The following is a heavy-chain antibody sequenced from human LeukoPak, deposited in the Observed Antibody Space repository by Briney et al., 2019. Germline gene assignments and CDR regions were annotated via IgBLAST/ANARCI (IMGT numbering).Heavy chain of an antibody. CDR1: GFTFDDYA. V-gene: IGHV3-9*01. D-gene: IGHD3-10*01. J-gene: IGHJ4*02. Sequence: GGSLGLSCAASGFTFDDYATHWVRQAPGKGLEWVSGISWNSGSIGYADSVKGRFTISRDNAKNSLYLQMNSLRAEDTALYYCAKDMGTGEPLDYWGQGTLVTVSS. CDR3: AKDMGTGEPLDY. CDR2: ISWNSGSI.